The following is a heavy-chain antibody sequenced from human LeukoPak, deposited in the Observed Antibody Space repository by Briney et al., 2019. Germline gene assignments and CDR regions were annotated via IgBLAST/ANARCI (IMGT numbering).Heavy chain of an antibody. CDR1: GFTFGTYW. D-gene: IGHD2-8*01. Sequence: GGSLRLSCAASGFTFGTYWMSWVRQAPGKGLVWVSRINSDGSSTSYADSVKGRFTISRDNAKNTLYLQMNSLRAEDTAVYYCARDGNNDYYYGMDVWGKGTTVTVSS. V-gene: IGHV3-74*01. J-gene: IGHJ6*04. CDR2: INSDGSST. CDR3: ARDGNNDYYYGMDV.